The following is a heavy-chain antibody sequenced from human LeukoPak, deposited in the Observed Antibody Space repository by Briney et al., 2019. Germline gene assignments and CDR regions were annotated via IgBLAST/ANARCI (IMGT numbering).Heavy chain of an antibody. CDR3: VRGTSGAFDY. D-gene: IGHD3-10*01. CDR1: GFTFSNYG. CDR2: ISYDGSNK. V-gene: IGHV3-30*03. Sequence: TGGSLRLSCAASGFTFSNYGMHWVRQAPGKGLEWVAVISYDGSNKYYADSVKGRFTVSRDNAENSLYLQMNSLRAEDTAVYYCVRGTSGAFDYWGQGTLVTVSS. J-gene: IGHJ4*02.